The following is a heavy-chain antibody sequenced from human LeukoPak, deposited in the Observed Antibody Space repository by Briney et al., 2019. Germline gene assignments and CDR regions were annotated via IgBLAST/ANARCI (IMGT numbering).Heavy chain of an antibody. J-gene: IGHJ5*02. CDR1: GGTFSSYA. D-gene: IGHD4-11*01. Sequence: GASVKVSCKASGGTFSSYAISWVRQAPGQGLEWMGGIIPIFGTANYAQKFQGGVTITTDESTSTAYMELSSLRSEDTAVYYCARDRGTKGSIWFDPWGQGTLVTVSS. CDR3: ARDRGTKGSIWFDP. CDR2: IIPIFGTA. V-gene: IGHV1-69*05.